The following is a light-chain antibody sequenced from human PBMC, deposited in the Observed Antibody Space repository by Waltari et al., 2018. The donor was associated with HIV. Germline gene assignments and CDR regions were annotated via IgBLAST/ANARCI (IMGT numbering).Light chain of an antibody. CDR2: EVS. CDR3: CAYAGSTTYVI. Sequence: QSALTQPASVSGSPGQSLTISCTGTSSDVGGYNLLSWYQQHPGKAPKLMIYEVSKRPSGVSNRFSGSKSGNTASLTISGLQAEDEADYYCCAYAGSTTYVIFGGGTKLTVL. J-gene: IGLJ2*01. V-gene: IGLV2-23*02. CDR1: SSDVGGYNL.